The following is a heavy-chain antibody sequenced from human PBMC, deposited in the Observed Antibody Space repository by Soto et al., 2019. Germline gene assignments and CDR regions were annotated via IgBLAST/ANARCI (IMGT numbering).Heavy chain of an antibody. D-gene: IGHD6-6*01. CDR1: GYSFTSYW. Sequence: GASLKISCKGSGYSFTSYWISWVRQMPGKGLEWMGRIDPSDSYTNYSPSFQGHVTISADKSISTAYLQWSSLKASDTAMYYCARLGLAARSYYYYGMDVWGQGTTVTVSS. CDR3: ARLGLAARSYYYYGMDV. J-gene: IGHJ6*02. CDR2: IDPSDSYT. V-gene: IGHV5-10-1*01.